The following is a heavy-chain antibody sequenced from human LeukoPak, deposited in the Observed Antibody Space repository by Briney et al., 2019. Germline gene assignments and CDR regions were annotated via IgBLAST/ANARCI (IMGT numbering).Heavy chain of an antibody. J-gene: IGHJ4*02. D-gene: IGHD1-26*01. CDR1: GFTFSSYA. CDR3: AKDRSIGTYYTFDH. V-gene: IGHV3-23*01. Sequence: GGSLRLSCAASGFTFSSYAMSWVRQAPGKGLEWVSAISGSGGSTYYADSVKGRFTISRDNSKNTLYLQMSSLTAADTAVYYCAKDRSIGTYYTFDHWGQGTLVTVSS. CDR2: ISGSGGST.